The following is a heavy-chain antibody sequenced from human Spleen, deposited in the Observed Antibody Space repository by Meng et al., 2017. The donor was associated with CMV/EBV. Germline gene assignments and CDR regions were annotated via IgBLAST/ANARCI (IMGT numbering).Heavy chain of an antibody. CDR1: SSNSAA. CDR3: AGVKGYCSGGSCCDWFDP. Sequence: SSNSAAWNWIRQSPSRGLEWLGRTYYRSKWYNDYAVSVKSRITINPDTSKNQFSLQLNSVTPEDTAVYYCAGVKGYCSGGSCCDWFDPWGQGTLVTVSS. J-gene: IGHJ5*02. V-gene: IGHV6-1*01. CDR2: TYYRSKWYN. D-gene: IGHD2-15*01.